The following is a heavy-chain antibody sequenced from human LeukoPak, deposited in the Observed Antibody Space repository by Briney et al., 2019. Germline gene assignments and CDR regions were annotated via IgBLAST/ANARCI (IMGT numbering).Heavy chain of an antibody. CDR3: ARDESPFIVVVPAAHQTGQDY. CDR1: GFTFNNYA. CDR2: ISGGGETT. D-gene: IGHD2-2*01. V-gene: IGHV3-23*01. Sequence: GGSLRLSCAASGFTFNNYAMNWVRQAPGKGLEWVSSISGGGETTYYADSAKGRFTISRDNSKNTLYLQMNSLRAEDTAVYYCARDESPFIVVVPAAHQTGQDYWGQGTLVTVSS. J-gene: IGHJ4*02.